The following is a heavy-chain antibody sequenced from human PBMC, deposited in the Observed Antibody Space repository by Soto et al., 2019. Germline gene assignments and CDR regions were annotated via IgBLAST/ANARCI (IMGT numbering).Heavy chain of an antibody. CDR3: ARDQKVYGSGGAGPYYYGMDV. V-gene: IGHV4-31*03. CDR1: GGSISSGGYY. D-gene: IGHD3-10*01. CDR2: IYYSGST. Sequence: SETLSLTCTVSGGSISSGGYYWSWIRQHPGKGLEWIGYIYYSGSTYYNPSLKSRVTISVDTSKNQFSLKLSSVTAADTAVYYCARDQKVYGSGGAGPYYYGMDVWGQGTTVTVSS. J-gene: IGHJ6*02.